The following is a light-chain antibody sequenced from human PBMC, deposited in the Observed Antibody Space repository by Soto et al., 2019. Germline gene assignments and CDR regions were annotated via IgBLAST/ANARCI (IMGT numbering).Light chain of an antibody. V-gene: IGLV2-14*03. Sequence: QSVLTQPASVSGSPGQSITISCTGTSSDVGGYNYVSWHQHHPGKAPKLMIYDVSSRPSGVSDRFSGSKSGNTASLTISGLQAEDEADYYCSSYTSSTTYVFGTGTQLTVL. CDR2: DVS. CDR3: SSYTSSTTYV. J-gene: IGLJ1*01. CDR1: SSDVGGYNY.